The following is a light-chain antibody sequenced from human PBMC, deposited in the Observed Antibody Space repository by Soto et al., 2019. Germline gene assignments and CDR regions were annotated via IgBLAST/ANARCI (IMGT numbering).Light chain of an antibody. V-gene: IGKV3-11*01. CDR1: HRVSRS. CDR2: DAS. J-gene: IGKJ2*01. Sequence: EIVLTQSPATLSLSPGEGATLSCRASHRVSRSLAWYQQKPGQAPRLLISDASDRATGIPGRFSGSGSGTDFTLTISRLEPEDFAVYYCQHFSSSPYTFGQGTKLEIK. CDR3: QHFSSSPYT.